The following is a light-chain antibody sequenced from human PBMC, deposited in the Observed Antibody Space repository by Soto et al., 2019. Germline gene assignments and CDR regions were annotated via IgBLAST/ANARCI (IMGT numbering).Light chain of an antibody. CDR1: QSVSRS. V-gene: IGKV1-6*02. CDR3: IQDYNYPLT. Sequence: QLTQSPSSLSASVGDRVIITCRASQSVSRSLNWYQQKPGKAPNLLIYTASTLQSGVPSRFSGSGSGTDFTLTISSLQPEDFATYYCIQDYNYPLTFGGGTKVDIK. J-gene: IGKJ4*01. CDR2: TAS.